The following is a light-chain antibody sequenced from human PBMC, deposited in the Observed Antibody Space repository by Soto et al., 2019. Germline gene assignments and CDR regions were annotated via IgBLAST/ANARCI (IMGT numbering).Light chain of an antibody. CDR2: DAS. V-gene: IGKV3-20*01. Sequence: EIVLTQSPGTLSLSPGERATLSCRASQSVSSSYLAWYQQKPGQAPRLLIYDASSRSTGIPDRFSGSGSGTDSTLTISSLEPEDFAVYLCQQYGSSPYTFGQRTKLEIK. CDR1: QSVSSSY. CDR3: QQYGSSPYT. J-gene: IGKJ2*01.